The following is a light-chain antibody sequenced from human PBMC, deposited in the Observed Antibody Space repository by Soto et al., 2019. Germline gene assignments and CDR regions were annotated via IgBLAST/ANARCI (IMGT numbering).Light chain of an antibody. CDR3: QQYGSSPEYT. Sequence: ESVLTQSPGTLSLSPGERATLSCRASQSVSSSYLAWYQQKPGQAPRLLIYGASSRATGIPDRFSGSGSGTDFTLTISRLEPEDFGVYYCQQYGSSPEYTFGQGTKLEIK. CDR2: GAS. J-gene: IGKJ2*01. V-gene: IGKV3-20*01. CDR1: QSVSSSY.